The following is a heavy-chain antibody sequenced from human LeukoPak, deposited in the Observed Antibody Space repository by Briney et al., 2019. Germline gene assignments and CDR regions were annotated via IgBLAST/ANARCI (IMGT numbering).Heavy chain of an antibody. Sequence: ASVNVSCKASGYTFTSYYMHWVRQAPGQGLEWMGIINPSGGSTSYAQKFQGRVTMTRDTSTSTVYMELSSLRSEDTAVYYCARDFNLPGYYYCMDVWGQGTTVTVSS. CDR1: GYTFTSYY. CDR2: INPSGGST. CDR3: ARDFNLPGYYYCMDV. J-gene: IGHJ6*02. V-gene: IGHV1-46*01.